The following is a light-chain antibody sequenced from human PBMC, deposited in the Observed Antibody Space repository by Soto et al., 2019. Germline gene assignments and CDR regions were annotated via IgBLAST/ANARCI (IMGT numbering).Light chain of an antibody. V-gene: IGKV3-11*01. Sequence: EIVLTQSPATLSLSPGERATLSCRASQSVDNYLAWYQQTPGQAPRLLIYDVSNRATGTPARFSGSGSGTDFTLTISSLEPEDFEVYYCQQRSSWPPTFGQGTRLEIK. CDR1: QSVDNY. J-gene: IGKJ5*01. CDR2: DVS. CDR3: QQRSSWPPT.